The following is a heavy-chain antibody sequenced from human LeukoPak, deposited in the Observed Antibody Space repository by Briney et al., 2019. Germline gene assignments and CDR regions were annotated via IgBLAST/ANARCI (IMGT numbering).Heavy chain of an antibody. CDR1: GYTFTSYD. V-gene: IGHV1-8*01. CDR3: ARASVSSSGWYSGY. D-gene: IGHD6-19*01. J-gene: IGHJ4*02. CDR2: MSPYSGNT. Sequence: GASVKVSCKASGYTFTSYDINWVRQATGQGLEWIGWMSPYSGNTGYAQKFQGRVTMTRNTSISTACMEVSSLTSEDTAVYYCARASVSSSGWYSGYWGPGTLVTVSS.